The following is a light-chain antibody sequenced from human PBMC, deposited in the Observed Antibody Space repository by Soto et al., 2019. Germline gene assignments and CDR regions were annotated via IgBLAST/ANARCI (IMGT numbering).Light chain of an antibody. J-gene: IGKJ1*01. CDR2: DAS. CDR1: QGIGSA. Sequence: AIQLTQSPSSLSASIGDRVTITCRARQGIGSALAWYQQAPGKPPKLLIFDASTLENGVPSRFSGGGSGTDFTLTISSLQPEDFATYYCQQYNSYCTFGQGTKVEIK. CDR3: QQYNSYCT. V-gene: IGKV1-13*02.